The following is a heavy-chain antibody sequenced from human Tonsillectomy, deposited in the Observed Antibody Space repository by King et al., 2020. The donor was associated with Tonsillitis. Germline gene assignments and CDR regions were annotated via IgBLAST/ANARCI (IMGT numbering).Heavy chain of an antibody. D-gene: IGHD5-18*01. CDR1: GFTFGDYT. J-gene: IGHJ4*02. CDR2: IRSKAYGGTT. Sequence: VQLVESGGGLVQPGRSLRLSCPASGFTFGDYTMSWFRQAPGKGLEWVGFIRSKAYGGTTEYAASVKGRSTISRDDSKSIAYLQMNSLKTEDTAVYYCTRVVDTAMGHIDYWGQGTLVTVSS. V-gene: IGHV3-49*03. CDR3: TRVVDTAMGHIDY.